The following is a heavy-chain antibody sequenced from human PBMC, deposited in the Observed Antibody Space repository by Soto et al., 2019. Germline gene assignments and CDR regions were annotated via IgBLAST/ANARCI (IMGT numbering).Heavy chain of an antibody. CDR3: ARNTIPHPHY. J-gene: IGHJ4*01. CDR2: ISSSGDSP. V-gene: IGHV3-23*01. CDR1: GFTFSNYA. D-gene: IGHD1-1*01. Sequence: EVQLLESGGGLVQPGGSLRLSCAASGFTFSNYAMSWVRQAPGKGLEWVSAISSSGDSPYYADSVKGRFTVSRDNSKNTLYLQMNSLRVEDTAVYYCARNTIPHPHYWGHVTLVTVSS.